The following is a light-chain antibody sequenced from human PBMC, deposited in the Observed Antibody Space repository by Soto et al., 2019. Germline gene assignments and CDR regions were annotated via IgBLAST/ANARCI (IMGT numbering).Light chain of an antibody. CDR1: SSDVGAYNF. J-gene: IGLJ1*01. CDR2: NVY. CDR3: SAYTVSRTYV. V-gene: IGLV2-14*03. Sequence: QSALTQPASVSRSPGQSITISCTGTSSDVGAYNFVSWHQQHPGKAPKLMIYNVYERPSGISYRFSGSKSGNTASLTISGLQSEDEADYYCSAYTVSRTYVFGTGTKLTVL.